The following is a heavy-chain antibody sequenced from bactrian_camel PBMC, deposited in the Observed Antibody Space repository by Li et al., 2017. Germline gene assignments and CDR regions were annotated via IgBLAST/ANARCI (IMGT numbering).Heavy chain of an antibody. CDR2: INSGGGST. J-gene: IGHJ4*01. D-gene: IGHD7*01. CDR1: GFTFSSYG. Sequence: DVQLVESGGGLVQPGGSLRLSCAASGFTFSSYGMSWVRQAPGKGLEWVPSINSGGGSTYYADSVKGRFTISRDNAKNTLDLQLNSLKTEDTAMYYCANPSRVWWAYEYNYWGQGTQVTVS. V-gene: IGHV3S40*01. CDR3: ANPSRVWWAYEYNY.